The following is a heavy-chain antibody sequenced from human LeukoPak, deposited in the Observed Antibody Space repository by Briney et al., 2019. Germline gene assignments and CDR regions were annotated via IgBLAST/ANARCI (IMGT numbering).Heavy chain of an antibody. D-gene: IGHD6-13*01. CDR2: ISSSSSYI. V-gene: IGHV3-21*01. CDR1: GFTFSSYS. CDR3: ARDSAAAAHNWFDP. Sequence: GGSLRLSCAASGFTFSSYSMNWVRQATGKGLEWVSSISSSSSYIYYADSVKGRFTISRDNAKNSLYLQMNSLRAEDTAVYYCARDSAAAAHNWFDPWGQGTLVTVSS. J-gene: IGHJ5*02.